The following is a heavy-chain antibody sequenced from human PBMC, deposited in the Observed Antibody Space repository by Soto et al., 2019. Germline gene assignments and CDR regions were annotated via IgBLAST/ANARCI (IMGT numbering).Heavy chain of an antibody. CDR2: ISASNGNR. J-gene: IGHJ4*02. Sequence: QVQLVQSGAEVKKPGASVKVSCKASGYAFSSYGISWVLQAPGQGLEWMGWISASNGNRDYAQQFQGRVTMTSDTSRTTAYMELRSLRSDDTAVYYCVRDPKRNDYWGQGTLVNVSS. CDR3: VRDPKRNDY. CDR1: GYAFSSYG. V-gene: IGHV1-18*04.